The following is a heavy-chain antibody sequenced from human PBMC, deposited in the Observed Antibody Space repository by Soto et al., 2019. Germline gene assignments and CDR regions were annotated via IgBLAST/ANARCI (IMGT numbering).Heavy chain of an antibody. CDR1: GGSISSSSYY. J-gene: IGHJ5*02. CDR3: ARPRKQQLVHGWFDP. V-gene: IGHV4-39*01. CDR2: IYYSGST. D-gene: IGHD6-13*01. Sequence: QLQLQESGPGLVKPSETLSLTCTVSGGSISSSSYYWGWIRQPPGKGLEWIGSIYYSGSTYYNPSLKSRVTISVDTSKNQFSLKLGSVTAADTAVYYCARPRKQQLVHGWFDPWGQGTLVTVSS.